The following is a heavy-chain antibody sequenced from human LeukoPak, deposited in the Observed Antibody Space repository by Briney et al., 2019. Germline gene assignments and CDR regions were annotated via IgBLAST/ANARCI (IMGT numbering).Heavy chain of an antibody. CDR2: VYYSGTT. D-gene: IGHD2-2*01. CDR1: GGSISSSTYH. Sequence: PSETLSLTCTVSGGSISSSTYHWGWIRQPPGKGLEWIGIVYYSGTTYYSPSLKSRVTISVDTSKNQFSLKLSSVTAADTAVYYCASLYAIVHYYFDYWGQGTRVTVSS. J-gene: IGHJ4*02. V-gene: IGHV4-39*01. CDR3: ASLYAIVHYYFDY.